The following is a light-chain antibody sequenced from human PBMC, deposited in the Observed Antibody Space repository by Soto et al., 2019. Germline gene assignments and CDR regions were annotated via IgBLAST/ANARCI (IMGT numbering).Light chain of an antibody. CDR3: QQDNSYPRT. J-gene: IGKJ4*01. Sequence: DIDLAKFPFSFRASVRVRMSITCWPSQAVTNSMAWYQQKPGKPPKLLIYEESTLQSGVPSRFSGSKSGTQFTLTIDSLQPEDFATYYCQQDNSYPRTFGGGTKVDIK. V-gene: IGKV1-9*01. CDR2: EES. CDR1: QAVTNS.